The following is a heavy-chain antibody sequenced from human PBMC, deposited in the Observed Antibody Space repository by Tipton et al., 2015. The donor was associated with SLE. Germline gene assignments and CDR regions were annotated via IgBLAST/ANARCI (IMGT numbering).Heavy chain of an antibody. V-gene: IGHV4-61*02. CDR3: ARGTRAPLGFDI. CDR2: IYTSGST. CDR1: GGSISGGTYY. J-gene: IGHJ3*02. D-gene: IGHD3-3*02. Sequence: LRLSCTVSGGSISGGTYYWSWIRQPAGKGLEWIGRIYTSGSTHYDSSLKSRVTISLDTSKNQFSLKLSSVTAADTAVYYCARGTRAPLGFDIWGQGTMVTVSS.